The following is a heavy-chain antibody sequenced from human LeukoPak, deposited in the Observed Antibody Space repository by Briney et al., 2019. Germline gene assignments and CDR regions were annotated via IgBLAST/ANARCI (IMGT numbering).Heavy chain of an antibody. D-gene: IGHD1-14*01. CDR1: GGSISNFY. CDR2: VYYSGTT. Sequence: SETLSLTCTASGGSISNFYWSWIRQPPGKGLEWIGYVYYSGTTNYNPSLKSRVIISVDTSKNQFSVRLSSVTAADTAVYYCARDAPESSHFDYWGQGTLVTVSS. J-gene: IGHJ4*02. V-gene: IGHV4-59*01. CDR3: ARDAPESSHFDY.